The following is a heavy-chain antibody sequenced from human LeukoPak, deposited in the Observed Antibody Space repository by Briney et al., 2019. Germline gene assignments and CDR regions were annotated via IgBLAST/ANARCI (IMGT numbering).Heavy chain of an antibody. J-gene: IGHJ4*02. V-gene: IGHV3-30*18. D-gene: IGHD3-10*01. CDR3: AKVPPYGSGTAYYFDY. CDR2: ISYDGSNK. CDR1: GFTFSSYG. Sequence: GRSLRLSCAAPGFTFSSYGMHWVRQAPGKGLEWVAVISYDGSNKYYADSVKGRFTISRDNSKNTLYLQMNSLRAEDTAVYYCAKVPPYGSGTAYYFDYWGQGTLVTVSS.